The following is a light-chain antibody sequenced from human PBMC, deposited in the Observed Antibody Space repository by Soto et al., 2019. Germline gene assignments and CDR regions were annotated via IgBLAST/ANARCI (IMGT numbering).Light chain of an antibody. V-gene: IGLV2-8*01. CDR3: CSYAGSNNWV. Sequence: QSALTQPPSASGSPGQSVTFSCTGTSSDVGGYNYVSWYQQHPGRAPKLIIYEVTKRPSGVPDRFSGSKSGNTASLTVSGLQAEEEADYYCCSYAGSNNWVFGGGTKLTVL. CDR2: EVT. J-gene: IGLJ3*02. CDR1: SSDVGGYNY.